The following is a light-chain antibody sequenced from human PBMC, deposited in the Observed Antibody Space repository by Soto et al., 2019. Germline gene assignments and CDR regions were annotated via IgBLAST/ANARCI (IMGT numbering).Light chain of an antibody. CDR1: QSVSSAY. CDR2: AAS. V-gene: IGKV3-20*01. J-gene: IGKJ1*01. CDR3: QLYGSSSTWT. Sequence: EIVLTQSPGTLSLSPGERATLSCRASQSVSSAYLAWYQHKPGQPPTLLIYAASSRVPGIPDRFSGSGSGTDFTLAISRLEPEDFAVYYCQLYGSSSTWTLGQGTKLESK.